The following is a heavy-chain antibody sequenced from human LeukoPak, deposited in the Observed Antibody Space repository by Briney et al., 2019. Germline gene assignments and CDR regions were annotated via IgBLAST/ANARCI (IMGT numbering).Heavy chain of an antibody. D-gene: IGHD7-27*01. Sequence: SETLSLTCTVSGGSISSGGYYWSWIRQHPGKGLEWIGYIYYSGGTYYNPSLKSRVTISVDTSKNQFSLKLSSVTAADTAVYYCARGVTGDIFDYWGQGTLVTVSS. CDR1: GGSISSGGYY. V-gene: IGHV4-31*03. CDR2: IYYSGGT. CDR3: ARGVTGDIFDY. J-gene: IGHJ4*02.